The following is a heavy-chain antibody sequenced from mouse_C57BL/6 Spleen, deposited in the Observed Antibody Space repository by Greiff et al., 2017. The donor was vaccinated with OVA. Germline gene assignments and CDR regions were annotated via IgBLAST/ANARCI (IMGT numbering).Heavy chain of an antibody. D-gene: IGHD2-2*01. V-gene: IGHV1-80*01. Sequence: QVQLKQSGAELVKPGASVKISCKASGYAFSSYWMNWVKQRPGKGLEWIGQIYHGDGDTNYNGKFKGKATLTADKSSSTAYMQLSSLTSEDSAVYFCARSGYDGYWYFDVWGTGTTVTVSS. J-gene: IGHJ1*03. CDR3: ARSGYDGYWYFDV. CDR2: IYHGDGDT. CDR1: GYAFSSYW.